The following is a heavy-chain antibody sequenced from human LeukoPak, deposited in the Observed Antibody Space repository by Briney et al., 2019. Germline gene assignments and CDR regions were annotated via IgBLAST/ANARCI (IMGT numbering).Heavy chain of an antibody. J-gene: IGHJ3*02. CDR3: ATPYCGTISCLDVFDI. V-gene: IGHV4-31*03. CDR1: GVPISSDKYY. CDR2: MYYSGST. Sequence: SETLSLTCTVSGVPISSDKYYWSWIRQRPGKGLEWIGYMYYSGSTSYNPSLKSRVSISLGTPKNQFSLKLTSVTAADTAVYYCATPYCGTISCLDVFDIWGQGTMVTVSS. D-gene: IGHD2-21*01.